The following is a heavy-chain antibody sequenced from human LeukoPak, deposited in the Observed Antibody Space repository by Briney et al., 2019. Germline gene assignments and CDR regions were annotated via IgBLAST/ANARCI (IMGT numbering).Heavy chain of an antibody. CDR2: IYYSGST. CDR3: AREGYDGNFDY. CDR1: GGSISSSSSY. D-gene: IGHD3-22*01. J-gene: IGHJ4*02. V-gene: IGHV4-39*07. Sequence: SETLSLTCTVSGGSISSSSSYWGWIRQPPGKGLEWIGSIYYSGSTYYNPSLKSRVTISVDTSKNQFSLKLSSVTAADTAVYYCAREGYDGNFDYWGQGTLVTVSS.